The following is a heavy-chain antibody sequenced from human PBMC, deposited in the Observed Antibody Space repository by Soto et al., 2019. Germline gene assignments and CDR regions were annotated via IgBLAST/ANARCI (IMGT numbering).Heavy chain of an antibody. D-gene: IGHD5-18*01. CDR1: GFTFSSYA. CDR2: ISYDGSNK. J-gene: IGHJ4*02. Sequence: GSLRLSCAASGFTFSSYAMHWVRQAPGKGLEWVAVISYDGSNKYYAGSVKGRFTISRDNSKNTLYLQMNSLRAEDTAVYYCANSEIDYWGQGTLVTVSS. V-gene: IGHV3-30-3*01. CDR3: ANSEIDY.